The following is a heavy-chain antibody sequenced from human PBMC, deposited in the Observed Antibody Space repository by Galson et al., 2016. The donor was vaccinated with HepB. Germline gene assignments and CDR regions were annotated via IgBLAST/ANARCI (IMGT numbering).Heavy chain of an antibody. V-gene: IGHV3-48*02. J-gene: IGHJ5*02. CDR2: INSRSSSI. CDR1: GFTFSRNS. Sequence: SLRLSCAASGFTFSRNSMNWVRQAPGQGLEWVSYINSRSSSIYYADSVKGRFTISRDNAQNSLYLQMNCLRDDDTAAYYCMRELGAGYTTWFDTWGQGTLVTVSS. D-gene: IGHD1-1*01. CDR3: MRELGAGYTTWFDT.